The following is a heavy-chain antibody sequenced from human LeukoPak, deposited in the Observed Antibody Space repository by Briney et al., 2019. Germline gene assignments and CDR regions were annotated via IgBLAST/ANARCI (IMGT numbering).Heavy chain of an antibody. J-gene: IGHJ4*02. V-gene: IGHV4-4*07. CDR3: ARVAIFGVVEYYFDY. D-gene: IGHD3-3*01. CDR1: GGSISSYY. Sequence: PSETLSLTCTVSGGSISSYYSSWIRQPAGKGLEWIGRIYSSGSTNYNPSLKSRVTMSVDTSKNQFSLKLSSVTAADTAVYYCARVAIFGVVEYYFDYWGQGTLVTVSS. CDR2: IYSSGST.